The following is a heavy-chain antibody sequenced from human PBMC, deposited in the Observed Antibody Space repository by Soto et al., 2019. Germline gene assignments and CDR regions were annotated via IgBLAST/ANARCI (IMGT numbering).Heavy chain of an antibody. D-gene: IGHD6-13*01. CDR1: GYTFTSYG. V-gene: IGHV1-18*01. Sequence: ASVKVSCKTSGYTFTSYGISWVRQAPGQGLEWMGWISAYNGNTNYAQKLQGRVTMTTDTSTSTAYMELRSLRSDVTAVYYCARDSFRRIAAAGTFDAWGQGTRGTVSS. CDR3: ARDSFRRIAAAGTFDA. J-gene: IGHJ5*02. CDR2: ISAYNGNT.